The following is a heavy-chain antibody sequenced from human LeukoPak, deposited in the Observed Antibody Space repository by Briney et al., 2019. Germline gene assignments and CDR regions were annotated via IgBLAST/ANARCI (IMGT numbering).Heavy chain of an antibody. Sequence: PSETLSLTCTVSGGSISGYYWSWIRQPPGKGLEWIGEINHSGSTNYNPSLKSRVTISVDTSKNQFSLKLSSVTAADTAVYYCARGRGWLRSYYYYYMDVWGKGTTVTVSS. V-gene: IGHV4-34*01. D-gene: IGHD5-24*01. CDR3: ARGRGWLRSYYYYYMDV. J-gene: IGHJ6*03. CDR2: INHSGST. CDR1: GGSISGYY.